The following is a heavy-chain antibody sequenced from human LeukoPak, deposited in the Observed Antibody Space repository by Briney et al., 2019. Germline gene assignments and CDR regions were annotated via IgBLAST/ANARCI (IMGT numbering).Heavy chain of an antibody. V-gene: IGHV4-39*01. CDR1: GGSISSGSYY. D-gene: IGHD4-17*01. Sequence: SETLSLTCTVSGGSISSGSYYWGWIRQPPGKGLEWIGSIYYSGSTYYNPSLKSRVTISVDTSKNQFSLKLSSVTAADTAVYYCAIGDSRVGDAFDIWGQGTMVTVSS. CDR3: AIGDSRVGDAFDI. J-gene: IGHJ3*02. CDR2: IYYSGST.